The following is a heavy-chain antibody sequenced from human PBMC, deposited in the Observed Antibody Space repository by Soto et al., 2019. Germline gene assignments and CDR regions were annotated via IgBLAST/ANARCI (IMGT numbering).Heavy chain of an antibody. CDR1: GFPFSSYW. CDR2: ISYDGSNK. J-gene: IGHJ6*02. D-gene: IGHD2-2*01. Sequence: GGSLRLSCAAPGFPFSSYWMHWVRQAPGKGLEWVAVISYDGSNKYYADSVKGRFTISRDNSKSTLYLQMNSLRAEDTAVYHCAKGQHCSTTSCYFYYYGTDVWGQGTTVTVSS. V-gene: IGHV3-30*18. CDR3: AKGQHCSTTSCYFYYYGTDV.